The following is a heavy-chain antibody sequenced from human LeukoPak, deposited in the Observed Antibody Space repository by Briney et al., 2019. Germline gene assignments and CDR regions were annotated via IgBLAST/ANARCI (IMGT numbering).Heavy chain of an antibody. CDR2: ISSGSSTI. J-gene: IGHJ2*01. Sequence: PGGSLRLSCAASGFTFSSYAMNWVRQAPGKGLEWVSYISSGSSTIYYADSVQGRFTISRDNAKNSLYLQMNSLRDEDTAVYYCARDNTWYFDLWGRGTLVTVSS. CDR1: GFTFSSYA. D-gene: IGHD2/OR15-2a*01. V-gene: IGHV3-48*02. CDR3: ARDNTWYFDL.